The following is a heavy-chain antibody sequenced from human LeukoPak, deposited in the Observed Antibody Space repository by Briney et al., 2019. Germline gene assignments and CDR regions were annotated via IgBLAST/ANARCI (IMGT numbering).Heavy chain of an antibody. V-gene: IGHV4-34*01. Sequence: SETLSLTCAVYGGSFSGYYWSWIRQPPGKGLEWIGEINHSGSTNYNPSLKSRVTISVDTSKNQLSLKLSSVTAADTVVYYCARGTDLAYCGGDCRYFDYWGQGTLVTVSS. CDR2: INHSGST. D-gene: IGHD2-21*02. J-gene: IGHJ4*02. CDR3: ARGTDLAYCGGDCRYFDY. CDR1: GGSFSGYY.